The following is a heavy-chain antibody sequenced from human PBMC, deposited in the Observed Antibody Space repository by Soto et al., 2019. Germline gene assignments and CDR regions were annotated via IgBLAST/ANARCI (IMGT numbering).Heavy chain of an antibody. V-gene: IGHV3-73*02. CDR3: TTSGYDYMTS. J-gene: IGHJ5*02. CDR1: GLTFSGFA. D-gene: IGHD5-12*01. Sequence: EVQLVESGGGLVQPGGSLKLSGAPPGLTFSGFALTGSPQASGGGLEWVGGIRTKPNNYATANVPSVKGRFTISRDDSKNTAYLEMNSLKTEDTAVYDCTTSGYDYMTSWGQGTLVTVSS. CDR2: IRTKPNNYAT.